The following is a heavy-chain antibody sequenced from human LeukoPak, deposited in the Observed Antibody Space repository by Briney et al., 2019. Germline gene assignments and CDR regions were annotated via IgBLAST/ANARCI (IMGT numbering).Heavy chain of an antibody. CDR2: IISRSSTI. Sequence: GSLLLSCAASGFTFSNYNLNWVRRHPAEGGEGVSYIISRSSTIYYADSVKGRFTISRDNSKNKLFLQMNTLTAEDTALFYCAKDDSTVATGEYWYFDLWGRGTQVTVTS. J-gene: IGHJ2*01. CDR1: GFTFSNYN. D-gene: IGHD4-11*01. V-gene: IGHV3-48*01. CDR3: AKDDSTVATGEYWYFDL.